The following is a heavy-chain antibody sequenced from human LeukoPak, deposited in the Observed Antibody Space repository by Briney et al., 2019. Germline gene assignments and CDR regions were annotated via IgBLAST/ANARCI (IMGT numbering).Heavy chain of an antibody. Sequence: PSETLSLTCTVSGGSISSGDYYWSWLRQPPGKGLEWIGYIYYSGSTYYNPSLKSRVTISVDTSKNQFSLKLSSVTAADTAVYYCARDRGVVVFYGMDVWGQGTTVTVSS. J-gene: IGHJ6*02. D-gene: IGHD2-2*01. CDR3: ARDRGVVVFYGMDV. CDR2: IYYSGST. V-gene: IGHV4-30-4*01. CDR1: GGSISSGDYY.